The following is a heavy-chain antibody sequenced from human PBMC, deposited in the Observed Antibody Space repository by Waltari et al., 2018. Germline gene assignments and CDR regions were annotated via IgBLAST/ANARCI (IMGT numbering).Heavy chain of an antibody. J-gene: IGHJ4*02. CDR3: ARHEMDTAHFDY. CDR2: IYYSGST. V-gene: IGHV4-39*01. CDR1: GGSISSSRSY. Sequence: QLQLQESGPGLVTPSETLSLTCTVSGGSISSSRSYWVLLRQPPGTGLVWIGSIYYSGSTYYNPSLKSRVTISVDTSKNQFSLKLSSVTAADTAVYYCARHEMDTAHFDYWGQGTLVTVSS. D-gene: IGHD5-18*01.